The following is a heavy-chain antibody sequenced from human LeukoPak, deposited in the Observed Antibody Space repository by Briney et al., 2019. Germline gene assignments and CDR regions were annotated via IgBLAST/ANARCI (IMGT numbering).Heavy chain of an antibody. V-gene: IGHV3-33*01. CDR1: GFTFSSYG. Sequence: GGSLRLSCAASGFTFSSYGMHWVRQAPGKGLEWVAVIWYDGSKKYYADSVKGRFTISRDNSKNTLYLEMNSLRAEDTAVYYCARVGYSSGWYGWFDPWGQGTLVTVSS. CDR3: ARVGYSSGWYGWFDP. D-gene: IGHD6-19*01. J-gene: IGHJ5*02. CDR2: IWYDGSKK.